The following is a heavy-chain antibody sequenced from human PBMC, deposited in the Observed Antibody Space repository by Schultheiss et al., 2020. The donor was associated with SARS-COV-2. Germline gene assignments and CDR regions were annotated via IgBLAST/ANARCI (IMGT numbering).Heavy chain of an antibody. CDR2: IYYSGST. J-gene: IGHJ5*02. D-gene: IGHD3-10*01. Sequence: SETLSLTCTVSGGSISSGGYYWSWIRQHPGKGLEWIGYIYYSGSTNYNPSLKSRVTISVDTSKNQFSLQLNSVTPEDTAVYYCAAGGEADWFDPWGQGTLVTVSS. CDR1: GGSISSGGYY. CDR3: AAGGEADWFDP. V-gene: IGHV4-61*08.